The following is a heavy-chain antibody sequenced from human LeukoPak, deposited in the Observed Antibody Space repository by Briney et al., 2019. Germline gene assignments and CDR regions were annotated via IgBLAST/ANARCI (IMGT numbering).Heavy chain of an antibody. J-gene: IGHJ4*02. CDR2: ISAYNGNT. D-gene: IGHD3-9*01. CDR3: ARDQSLRYFDWLLQFDY. Sequence: ASVKVSCKASGYTFTSYGISWVRQAPGQGLEWMGWISAYNGNTNYAQKLQGRVTMTTDTSTSTAYMELRSLRSDDTAVYYCARDQSLRYFDWLLQFDYWGQGTLVTVSS. CDR1: GYTFTSYG. V-gene: IGHV1-18*01.